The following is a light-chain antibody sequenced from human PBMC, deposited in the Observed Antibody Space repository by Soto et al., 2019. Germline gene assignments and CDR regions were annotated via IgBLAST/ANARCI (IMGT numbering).Light chain of an antibody. CDR2: SSS. Sequence: EIVLTQSPATLSLSPGERVPLSCGASQWFSGKNLAWYQQKPGQPPRLLIYSSSVRASGVPDRFRGSGSGTDFTLTITRLEPEDFAVYYFQQYGTWITFGQGTRLETK. J-gene: IGKJ5*01. CDR1: QWFSGKN. V-gene: IGKV3-20*01. CDR3: QQYGTWIT.